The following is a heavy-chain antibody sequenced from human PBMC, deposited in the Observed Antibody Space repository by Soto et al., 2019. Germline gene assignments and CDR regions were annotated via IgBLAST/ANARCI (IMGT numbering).Heavy chain of an antibody. CDR1: GFTFSNAW. J-gene: IGHJ5*02. Sequence: EVQLVESGGGLVKPGGSLRLSCAASGFTFSNAWMNWVRQAPGKGLEWVGRIKSKTDGGTTDYAAPVKGRFTISSDDSKNTLYLQMNSLKTEDTAVYYCTTGVAAPIYNWFDPWGQGTLVTVSS. V-gene: IGHV3-15*07. D-gene: IGHD6-19*01. CDR2: IKSKTDGGTT. CDR3: TTGVAAPIYNWFDP.